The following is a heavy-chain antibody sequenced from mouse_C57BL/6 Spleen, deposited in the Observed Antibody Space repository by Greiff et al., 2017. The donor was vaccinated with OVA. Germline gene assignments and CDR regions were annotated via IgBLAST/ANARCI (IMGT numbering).Heavy chain of an antibody. CDR3: ASNYDYDDAMDY. CDR2: IDPNSGGT. V-gene: IGHV1-72*01. CDR1: GYTFTSYW. D-gene: IGHD2-4*01. Sequence: QVQLQQPGAELVKPGASVKLSCKASGYTFTSYWMHWVKQRPGRGLEWIGRIDPNSGGTKYNEKFKSKSTLYVDKPASTAYMQLSSLTSEDSAVYYGASNYDYDDAMDYWGQGTSVTVSS. J-gene: IGHJ4*01.